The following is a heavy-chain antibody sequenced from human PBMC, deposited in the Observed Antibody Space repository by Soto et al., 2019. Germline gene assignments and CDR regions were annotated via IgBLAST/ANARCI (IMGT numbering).Heavy chain of an antibody. V-gene: IGHV4-39*01. CDR3: ASSHSSSSSYGMDV. CDR2: IYYSGST. CDR1: GGSISSSSYY. D-gene: IGHD6-6*01. Sequence: RLRETLSLTCTVSGGSISSSSYYWGWIRQPPGKGLEWIGSIYYSGSTYYNPSLKSRVTISVDTSKNQFSLKLSSVTAADTAVYYCASSHSSSSSYGMDVWGQGTTVTVSS. J-gene: IGHJ6*02.